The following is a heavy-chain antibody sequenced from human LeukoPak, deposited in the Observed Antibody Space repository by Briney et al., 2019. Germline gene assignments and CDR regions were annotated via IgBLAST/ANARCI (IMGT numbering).Heavy chain of an antibody. CDR1: GGSMSSYY. CDR3: ARRCSGPTCYTDAYDI. CDR2: IYYSGST. J-gene: IGHJ3*02. V-gene: IGHV4-59*08. D-gene: IGHD2-2*02. Sequence: SETLSLTCTVSGGSMSSYYWTWIRQPPGKGLQWIGYIYYSGSTEYNPSLKSRVTISIDPSNKQFSLNLSSVTAADTAVYYCARRCSGPTCYTDAYDIWGQGTMVTVSS.